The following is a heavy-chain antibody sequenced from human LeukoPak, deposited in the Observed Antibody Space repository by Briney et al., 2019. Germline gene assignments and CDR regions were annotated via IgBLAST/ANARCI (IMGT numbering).Heavy chain of an antibody. Sequence: PGGSLRLSCAASGFTVSSNYMSWVRQAPGKGLEWVSSISSSSSYIYYADSVKGRFTISRDNAKNSLYLQMNSLRAEDTAVYYCARDLTSYGGNPVDYWGQGTLVTVSS. CDR1: GFTVSSNY. D-gene: IGHD4-23*01. CDR2: ISSSSSYI. J-gene: IGHJ4*02. V-gene: IGHV3-21*01. CDR3: ARDLTSYGGNPVDY.